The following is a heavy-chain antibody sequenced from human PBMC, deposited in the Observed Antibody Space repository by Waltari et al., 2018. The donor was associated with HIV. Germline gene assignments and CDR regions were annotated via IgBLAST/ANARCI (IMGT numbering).Heavy chain of an antibody. Sequence: QVQLVQSGAEVKKPGASVKVSCKASGYTFTSYNIYWVRQAPGQGLEWMGWMNPNTGDTAYARKFQGRVTMTRNTSMSTAYMELSSLRSEYTAVYYCARVRRPSGSYYLSYWGQGTVVTVSS. CDR1: GYTFTSYN. D-gene: IGHD1-26*01. CDR3: ARVRRPSGSYYLSY. CDR2: MNPNTGDT. J-gene: IGHJ4*02. V-gene: IGHV1-8*01.